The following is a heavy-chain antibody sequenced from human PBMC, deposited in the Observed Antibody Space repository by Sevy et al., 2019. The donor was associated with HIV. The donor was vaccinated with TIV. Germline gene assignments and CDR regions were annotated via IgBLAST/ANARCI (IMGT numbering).Heavy chain of an antibody. CDR3: ARDPGRTGFDL. D-gene: IGHD1-1*01. V-gene: IGHV3-7*03. J-gene: IGHJ4*02. Sequence: GGSLRLSCAASGFTFSSYWMSWVRQAPGKGLEWVANIKQDGNDKYYVDSVKGRFTVSRDNAKNSLSLQMNSLRAEDTAVYYCARDPGRTGFDLWGQGTLVTVSS. CDR1: GFTFSSYW. CDR2: IKQDGNDK.